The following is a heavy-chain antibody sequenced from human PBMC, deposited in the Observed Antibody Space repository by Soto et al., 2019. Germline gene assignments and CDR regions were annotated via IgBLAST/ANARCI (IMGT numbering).Heavy chain of an antibody. Sequence: SETLSLTCTVSGGSISSYYWSWIRQPPGKGLEWIGYIYYSGSTNYNPSLKSRVTISVDTSKNQFSLKLSSVTAADTAVYYCARGEGYCSSTSCYVFSAFDIWGQGTMVTVSS. V-gene: IGHV4-59*01. CDR1: GGSISSYY. J-gene: IGHJ3*02. CDR2: IYYSGST. D-gene: IGHD2-2*01. CDR3: ARGEGYCSSTSCYVFSAFDI.